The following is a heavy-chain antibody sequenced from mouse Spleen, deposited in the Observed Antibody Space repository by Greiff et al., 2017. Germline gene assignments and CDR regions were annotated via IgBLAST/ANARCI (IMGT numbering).Heavy chain of an antibody. CDR1: GYTFTSYG. J-gene: IGHJ4*01. CDR2: IYPRSGNT. CDR3: AYGNPYYYAMDY. V-gene: IGHV1-81*01. Sequence: QVQLQQSGAELARPGASVKLSCKASGYTFTSYGISWVKQRTGQGLEWIGEIYPRSGNTYYNEKFKGKATLTADKSSSTAYMELRSLTSEDSAVYFCAYGNPYYYAMDYWGQGTSVTVSS. D-gene: IGHD2-1*01.